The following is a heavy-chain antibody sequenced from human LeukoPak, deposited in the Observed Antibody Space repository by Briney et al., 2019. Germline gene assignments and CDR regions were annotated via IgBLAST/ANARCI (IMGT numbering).Heavy chain of an antibody. CDR2: ISGSGGST. CDR3: AKDDSPGKEWLEVIDY. CDR1: GFTFSSYA. V-gene: IGHV3-23*01. D-gene: IGHD3-3*01. J-gene: IGHJ4*02. Sequence: GGSLRLSCAASGFTFSSYAMSWVRQAPGKGLEWVSAISGSGGSTYYADSVKGRFTISRDNSKNTLYLQMNSLRAEDTAVYYCAKDDSPGKEWLEVIDYWGQGTLVTVSS.